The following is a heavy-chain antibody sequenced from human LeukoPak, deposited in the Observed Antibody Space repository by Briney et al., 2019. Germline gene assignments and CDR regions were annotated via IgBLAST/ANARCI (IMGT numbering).Heavy chain of an antibody. V-gene: IGHV3-33*06. CDR1: GFTFSSFG. CDR2: IWYDGTTT. J-gene: IGHJ4*02. Sequence: HSGGSLILSCEASGFTFSSFGMHWVRQTPGKGLEWVATIWYDGTTTYYADSVKGRFTISRDDSKNTVYLQMNSLRAEDTATYYCAKDTLAYYFDYWGQGTLVTVSS. CDR3: AKDTLAYYFDY.